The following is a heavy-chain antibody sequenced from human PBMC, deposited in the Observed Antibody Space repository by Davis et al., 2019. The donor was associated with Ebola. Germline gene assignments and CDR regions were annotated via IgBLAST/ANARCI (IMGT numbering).Heavy chain of an antibody. CDR1: GYTFTSYD. CDR2: MNPNSGNT. Sequence: ASVKVSCKASGYTFTSYDINWVRQATGQGLEWMGWMNPNSGNTGYAQKFQGRVTMTRNTSISTAYMELSSLRSEDTAVYYCARGFWGGSYSVKNYFDYWGQGTLVTVSS. V-gene: IGHV1-8*01. J-gene: IGHJ4*02. CDR3: ARGFWGGSYSVKNYFDY. D-gene: IGHD1-26*01.